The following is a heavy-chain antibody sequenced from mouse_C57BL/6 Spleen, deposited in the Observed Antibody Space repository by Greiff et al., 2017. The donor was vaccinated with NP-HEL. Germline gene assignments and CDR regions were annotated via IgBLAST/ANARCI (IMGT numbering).Heavy chain of an antibody. CDR1: GFTFSDYG. Sequence: EVKVVESGGGLVKPGGSLKLSCAASGFTFSDYGMHWVRQAPEKGLEWVAYISSGSSTIYYADTVKGRFTISRDNAKNTLFLQITSLRSEDTAMYYCARDYYGSSYDYYAMDYWGQGTSVTVSS. V-gene: IGHV5-17*01. CDR2: ISSGSSTI. D-gene: IGHD1-1*01. J-gene: IGHJ4*01. CDR3: ARDYYGSSYDYYAMDY.